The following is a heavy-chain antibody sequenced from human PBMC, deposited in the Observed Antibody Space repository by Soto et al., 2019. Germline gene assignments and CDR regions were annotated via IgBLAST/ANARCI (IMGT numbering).Heavy chain of an antibody. Sequence: ASVKVSCKASGYTFTSYAMHWVRQAPRQRLEWMGWINAGNGNTKYSQKFQGRVTITRDTSASTAYMELSSLRSEDTAVYYCARDSTYYYDSSGYYVPGYYFDYWGQGTLVTVSS. CDR2: INAGNGNT. V-gene: IGHV1-3*01. CDR3: ARDSTYYYDSSGYYVPGYYFDY. D-gene: IGHD3-22*01. CDR1: GYTFTSYA. J-gene: IGHJ4*02.